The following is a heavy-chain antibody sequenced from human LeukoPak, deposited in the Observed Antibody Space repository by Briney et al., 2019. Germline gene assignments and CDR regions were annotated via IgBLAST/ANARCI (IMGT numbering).Heavy chain of an antibody. D-gene: IGHD2-21*02. V-gene: IGHV3-30*18. Sequence: GGSLRLSCAASGFTFSSYSMNWVRQAPGKGLEWVAVISYEGSNKYYADSVKGRFTISRDNSKNTLYLQMNSLRAEDTAVYYCAKDQGIVVVTAILDYWGQGTLVTVSS. CDR1: GFTFSSYS. J-gene: IGHJ4*02. CDR2: ISYEGSNK. CDR3: AKDQGIVVVTAILDY.